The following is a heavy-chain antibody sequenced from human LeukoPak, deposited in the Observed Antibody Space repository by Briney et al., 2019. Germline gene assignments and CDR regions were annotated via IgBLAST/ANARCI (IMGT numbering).Heavy chain of an antibody. CDR3: ARDFRTGSGGTYIDP. V-gene: IGHV4-39*07. D-gene: IGHD2-15*01. CDR1: GGSLRSSTYY. Sequence: SETLSLTCTVSGGSLRSSTYYWGWIRQSPGKGLEWIGSIYYSGSTYYNPSLKSRVIMSVDTSKNQFSLKLSSVTAADTAVYYCARDFRTGSGGTYIDPWGQGTLVTVSS. J-gene: IGHJ5*02. CDR2: IYYSGST.